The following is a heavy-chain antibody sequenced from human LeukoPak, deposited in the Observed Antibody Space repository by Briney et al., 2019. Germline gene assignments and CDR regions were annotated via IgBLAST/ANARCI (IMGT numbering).Heavy chain of an antibody. CDR1: GGSISSYY. CDR3: ARDGGSSSWYWGVDY. CDR2: IYTSGST. V-gene: IGHV4-4*07. J-gene: IGHJ4*02. D-gene: IGHD6-13*01. Sequence: SETLSLTCTVSGGSISSYYWSWIRQPAGKGLEWIGRIYTSGSTNYNPSLKSRVTMSVDTSENQFSLKLSSVTAADTVVYYCARDGGSSSWYWGVDYWGQGTLVTVSS.